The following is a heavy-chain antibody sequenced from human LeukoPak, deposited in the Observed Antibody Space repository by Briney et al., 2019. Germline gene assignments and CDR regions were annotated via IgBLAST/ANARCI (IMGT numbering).Heavy chain of an antibody. CDR1: GGSFSGYY. Sequence: SETLSLTCAVYGGSFSGYYWXWIRQPPGXGLEWIGEINHSGSTNYNPSLKSRVTISVDTSKNRFSLKLSSVTAADTAVYYCARDHYYDSSGYSYRRRLTNAFDIWGQGTMVTVSS. J-gene: IGHJ3*02. V-gene: IGHV4-34*01. D-gene: IGHD3-22*01. CDR3: ARDHYYDSSGYSYRRRLTNAFDI. CDR2: INHSGST.